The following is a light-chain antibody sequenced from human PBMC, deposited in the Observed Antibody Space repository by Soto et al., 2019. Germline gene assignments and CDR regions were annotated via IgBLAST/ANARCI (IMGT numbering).Light chain of an antibody. CDR3: SSHAGSNNYV. V-gene: IGLV2-8*01. CDR1: SSDVGAYNY. CDR2: EVS. Sequence: QSALTQPPSASGSPGQSVTISCTGTSSDVGAYNYVSWYQQHPGKAPKLMIYEVSKRPSGVPDRFSGSKSGNTASLTVSGLQAEDEADYYRSSHAGSNNYVFGTGTKVTVL. J-gene: IGLJ1*01.